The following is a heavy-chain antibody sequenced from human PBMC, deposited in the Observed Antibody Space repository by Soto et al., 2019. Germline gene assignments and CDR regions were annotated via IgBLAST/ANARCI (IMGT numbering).Heavy chain of an antibody. V-gene: IGHV4-4*07. CDR2: IFNRGST. CDR1: GVSVTSYY. J-gene: IGHJ4*02. CDR3: ARYMGYSYGGYYDY. Sequence: SETLSLTCSVSGVSVTSYYWNWIRQPAGKGLEWIGRIFNRGSTSYNPSLKSRVTVSLDTSKNQISLRLNSVAAADTAVYYCARYMGYSYGGYYDYWGQGTLVTVSS. D-gene: IGHD5-18*01.